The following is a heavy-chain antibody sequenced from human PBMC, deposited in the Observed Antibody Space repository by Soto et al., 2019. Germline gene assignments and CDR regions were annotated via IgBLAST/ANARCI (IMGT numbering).Heavy chain of an antibody. D-gene: IGHD3-22*01. V-gene: IGHV5-51*01. J-gene: IGHJ4*02. CDR2: IYPGDSDT. CDR3: ARRQNYYDSSGYLSVDY. CDR1: GYSFTSYW. Sequence: RGESLKISCKGSGYSFTSYWIGWVRQMPGKGLEWMGIIYPGDSDTRYSPSFQGQVTISADKSISTAYLQWSSLKASDTAMYYCARRQNYYDSSGYLSVDYWGQGTLVTVSS.